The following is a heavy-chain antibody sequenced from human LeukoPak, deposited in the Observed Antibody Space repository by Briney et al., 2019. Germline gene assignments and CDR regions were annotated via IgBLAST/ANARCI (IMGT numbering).Heavy chain of an antibody. CDR3: AKDFHYDSSGHTLNDY. CDR2: ISCSGDNT. J-gene: IGHJ4*02. CDR1: GFTFSNYA. D-gene: IGHD3-22*01. Sequence: GGSLRLSCAASGFTFSNYAMSWVRQAPGKGLEWVSAISCSGDNTYYADFVKGRLTISGHNSKNTLYLKMNSLRAEDTAVYYCAKDFHYDSSGHTLNDYWGQGTLVTVSS. V-gene: IGHV3-23*01.